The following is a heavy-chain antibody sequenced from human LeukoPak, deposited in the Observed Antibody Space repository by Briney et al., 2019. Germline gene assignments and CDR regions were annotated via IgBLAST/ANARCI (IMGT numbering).Heavy chain of an antibody. CDR3: VRGTGY. CDR1: GFTFSTYV. Sequence: GGSLRLSCSVSGFTFSTYVMHWVRQAPGKGLEYVSAINSNGDNTYYADSVKGRFTISRDNSKNTLYLQMSSLRADDTAVYYCVRGTGYWGQGPLVTVSS. D-gene: IGHD3-16*01. J-gene: IGHJ4*02. CDR2: INSNGDNT. V-gene: IGHV3-64D*06.